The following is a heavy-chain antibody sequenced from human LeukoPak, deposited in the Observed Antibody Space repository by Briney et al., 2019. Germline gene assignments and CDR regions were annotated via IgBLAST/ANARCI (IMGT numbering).Heavy chain of an antibody. D-gene: IGHD4-11*01. CDR2: INAGNGNT. CDR1: GYTFTSYA. J-gene: IGHJ6*02. V-gene: IGHV1-3*01. CDR3: ARALTVTTRGYYYYGMDV. Sequence: ASVKVSCKASGYTFTSYAMHWVRQAPGQRLEWMGWINAGNGNTKYSQKFQGRVTITRDTSAGTAYMELSSLRSEDTAVYYCARALTVTTRGYYYYGMDVWGQGTTVTVSS.